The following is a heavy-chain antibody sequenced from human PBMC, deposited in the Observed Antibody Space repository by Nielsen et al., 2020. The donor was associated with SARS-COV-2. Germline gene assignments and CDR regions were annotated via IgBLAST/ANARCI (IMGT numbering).Heavy chain of an antibody. CDR1: GYRFTTYW. D-gene: IGHD4-23*01. Sequence: GESLKLSCKGSGYRFTTYWINWVRQMPGKGLEWMGLIYPADSHTTYSPSFQGQVTISVDKSVSTAYLRWSSLKASDTAIYYCARHGNDYGGNDLDYWGQGTPVTVSS. CDR3: ARHGNDYGGNDLDY. V-gene: IGHV5-51*01. J-gene: IGHJ4*02. CDR2: IYPADSHT.